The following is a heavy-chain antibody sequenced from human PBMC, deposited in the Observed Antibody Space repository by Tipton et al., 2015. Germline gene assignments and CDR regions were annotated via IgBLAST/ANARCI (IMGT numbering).Heavy chain of an antibody. CDR1: GGSFSDYY. J-gene: IGHJ4*02. CDR3: ARASFAIWGSYRTYFDH. V-gene: IGHV4-59*12. D-gene: IGHD3-16*02. Sequence: TLSLTCTVSGGSFSDYYWSWIRQSPGEELEWIGYIQYSGSTNYNPSLKSRVTISVDKSKNQFSLNLRSVTAADTAVYYCARASFAIWGSYRTYFDHWGQGILITVSS. CDR2: IQYSGST.